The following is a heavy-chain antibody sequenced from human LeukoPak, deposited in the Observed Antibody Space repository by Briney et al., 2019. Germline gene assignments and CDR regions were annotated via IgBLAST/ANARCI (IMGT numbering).Heavy chain of an antibody. CDR1: GFTFSSYG. J-gene: IGHJ4*02. CDR2: ISYDGSNK. CDR3: AKDGGAVTGTADY. D-gene: IGHD6-19*01. V-gene: IGHV3-30*18. Sequence: GGSLRLSCAASGFTFSSYGMHWVRQAPGKGLEWVAVISYDGSNKYYADSVKGRFTISRDNSKNTLYLQMNSLRAEDTAVYYCAKDGGAVTGTADYWGQGTLVTVSS.